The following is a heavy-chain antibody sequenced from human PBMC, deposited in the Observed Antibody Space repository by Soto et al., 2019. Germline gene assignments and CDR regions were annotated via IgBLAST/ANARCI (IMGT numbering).Heavy chain of an antibody. CDR2: IVPNVGTV. CDR1: GGTLSSFINYP. CDR3: ARRDTSGFLRYFDN. Sequence: QMQLVQSGAEVKKPGSSVKVSCKASGGTLSSFINYPINWVRQAPGHGLEWMGGIVPNVGTVNYAQKFQGRVPITADKSTGTAYMEVRSLRSEDTALYYCARRDTSGFLRYFDNWGQGTLVTVSS. V-gene: IGHV1-69*06. J-gene: IGHJ4*02. D-gene: IGHD3-3*01.